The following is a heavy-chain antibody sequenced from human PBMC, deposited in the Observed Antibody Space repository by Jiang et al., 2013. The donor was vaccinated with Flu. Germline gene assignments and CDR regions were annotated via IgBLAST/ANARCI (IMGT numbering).Heavy chain of an antibody. Sequence: GSGLVKPSGTLSLTCAVSGGSISSSNWWSWVRQPPGKGLEWIGEIYHSGSTNYNPSLKSRVTISVDKSKNQFSLKLSSVTAADTAVYYCARDSQIWVAAAGTGAFDIWGQGTMVTVSS. D-gene: IGHD6-13*01. J-gene: IGHJ3*02. CDR2: IYHSGST. CDR3: ARDSQIWVAAAGTGAFDI. V-gene: IGHV4-4*02. CDR1: GGSISSSNW.